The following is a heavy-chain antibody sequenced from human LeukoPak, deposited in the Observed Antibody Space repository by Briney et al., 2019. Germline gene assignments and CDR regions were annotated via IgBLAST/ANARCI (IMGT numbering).Heavy chain of an antibody. V-gene: IGHV1-69*04. CDR2: IIPILGIA. J-gene: IGHJ4*02. CDR3: ARDMTYYDILTGYYYQWYFDY. D-gene: IGHD3-9*01. CDR1: GGTFSSYA. Sequence: AASVKVSCKASGGTFSSYAISWVRQAPGQGLEWMGRIIPILGIANYAQKFQGRVTITADKSTSTAYMELSSLRSEDTAVYYCARDMTYYDILTGYYYQWYFDYWGQRTLVTVSS.